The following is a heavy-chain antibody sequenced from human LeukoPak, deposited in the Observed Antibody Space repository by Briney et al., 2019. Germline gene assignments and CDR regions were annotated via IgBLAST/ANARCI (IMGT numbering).Heavy chain of an antibody. CDR2: ISTNGVAT. CDR3: ARDFLGEAPAAISDAFDI. J-gene: IGHJ3*02. V-gene: IGHV3-64*01. D-gene: IGHD2-2*01. CDR1: GFTFSSYG. Sequence: PGGSLRLSCAASGFTFSSYGLHWVRQAPGKGLEYVSAISTNGVATYYANSVKGRFTISRDNSKDTLYLQLGSLRAEDMAVYYCARDFLGEAPAAISDAFDIWGQGTMVTVSS.